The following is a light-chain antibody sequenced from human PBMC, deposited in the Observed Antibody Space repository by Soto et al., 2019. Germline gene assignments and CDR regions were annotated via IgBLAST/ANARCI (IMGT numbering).Light chain of an antibody. CDR1: SSDIGDYDY. J-gene: IGLJ3*02. CDR2: DVS. V-gene: IGLV2-11*01. CDR3: CSYAGSYTLV. Sequence: QSALTQPASVSGSPGQSITISCTGTSSDIGDYDYVSWYQQRPGRAPKLMIYDVSKRPSGVPDRFSGSKSGNTASLTISGLQAEDEADYYCCSYAGSYTLVFGGGTKLTVL.